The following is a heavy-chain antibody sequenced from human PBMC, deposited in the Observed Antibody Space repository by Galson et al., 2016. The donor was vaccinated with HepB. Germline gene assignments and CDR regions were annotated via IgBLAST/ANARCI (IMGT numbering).Heavy chain of an antibody. V-gene: IGHV1-18*01. CDR2: ISAYTGYT. CDR3: ATSTSSWINWFAP. CDR1: GYTFTSYG. D-gene: IGHD6-13*01. J-gene: IGHJ5*02. Sequence: SVKVSCKASGYTFTSYGISWVRQAPGQGLEWMGWISAYTGYTNYAQELQGRVTMTNDTSTSKAYMELRSLSSDDTAVYYCATSTSSWINWFAPWGQGTLVTVSS.